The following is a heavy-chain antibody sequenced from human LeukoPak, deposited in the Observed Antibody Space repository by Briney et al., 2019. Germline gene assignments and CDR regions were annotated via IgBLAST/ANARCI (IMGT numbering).Heavy chain of an antibody. CDR1: GCTFTSYA. J-gene: IGHJ4*02. CDR3: ASLGRLTLYY. D-gene: IGHD1-14*01. Sequence: SVKVSCKSSGCTFTSYAISWVRQAPGQGLEWMGRIIPILGIANYAQKFQGRVTITADKSTSTAYMELSSLRSEDTAVYYCASLGRLTLYYWGQGTLVTVSS. CDR2: IIPILGIA. V-gene: IGHV1-69*04.